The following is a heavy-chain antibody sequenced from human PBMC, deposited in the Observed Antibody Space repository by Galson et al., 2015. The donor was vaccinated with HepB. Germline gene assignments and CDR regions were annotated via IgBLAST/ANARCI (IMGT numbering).Heavy chain of an antibody. CDR1: EYTFTTYA. D-gene: IGHD3-10*01. CDR2: INTNTGNP. CDR3: ARTPHYDSGSYHNAWFGP. J-gene: IGHJ5*02. Sequence: SVKVSCKASEYTFTTYAMNWVRQAPGQGLEWMGWINTNTGNPTYAQGFTGRFVFSLDTSVSTAYLQISSLKAEDIAIYYCARTPHYDSGSYHNAWFGPWGQGTLVTVSS. V-gene: IGHV7-4-1*02.